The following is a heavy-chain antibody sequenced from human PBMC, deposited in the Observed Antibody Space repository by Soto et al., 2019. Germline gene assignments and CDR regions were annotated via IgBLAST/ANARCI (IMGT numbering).Heavy chain of an antibody. Sequence: QVHLQESGPGLLKPSETLSLTCTVTRGSVSSQTHFWTWIRQPPGKRLEWIGYKYYSGISNYNPSLQSRVTISVDTSKNQFSLRLTSVTAADTAVYFCVREDMSGTYYFDAWGQGALVTVSS. J-gene: IGHJ4*02. CDR2: KYYSGIS. V-gene: IGHV4-61*01. D-gene: IGHD1-26*01. CDR1: RGSVSSQTHF. CDR3: VREDMSGTYYFDA.